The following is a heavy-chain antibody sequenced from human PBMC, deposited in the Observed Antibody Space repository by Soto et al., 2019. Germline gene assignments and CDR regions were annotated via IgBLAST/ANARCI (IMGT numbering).Heavy chain of an antibody. D-gene: IGHD3-3*01. Sequence: TLSLTCAVSGGSISIDGDSWNWIRQPPGRGLEWIGYIYQSGRAYYNPSLESRVTISVDRSKNEFSLKLSSVTAADTAVYYCARTPGVVDYLDVWGQGTVVTVSS. V-gene: IGHV4-30-2*01. CDR3: ARTPGVVDYLDV. CDR2: IYQSGRA. CDR1: GGSISIDGDS. J-gene: IGHJ3*01.